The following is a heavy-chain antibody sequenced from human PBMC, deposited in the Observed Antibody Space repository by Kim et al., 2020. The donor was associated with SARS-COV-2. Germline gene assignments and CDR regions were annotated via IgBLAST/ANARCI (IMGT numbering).Heavy chain of an antibody. D-gene: IGHD3-3*01. V-gene: IGHV3-21*01. CDR3: ARDQRGTYYDFWSGYSPGMDV. Sequence: GGSLRLSCAASGFTFSSYSMNWVRQAPGKGLEWVSSISSSSSYIYYADSVKGRFTISRDNAKNSLYLQMNSLRAEDTAVYYCARDQRGTYYDFWSGYSPGMDVWGQGTTVTVSS. CDR2: ISSSSSYI. J-gene: IGHJ6*02. CDR1: GFTFSSYS.